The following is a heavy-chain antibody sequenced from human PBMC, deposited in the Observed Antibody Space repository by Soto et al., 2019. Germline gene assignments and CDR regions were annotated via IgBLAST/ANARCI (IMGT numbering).Heavy chain of an antibody. CDR1: GYTFTSYA. Sequence: QVQLVQSGSELKKPGASVKVSCKASGYTFTSYAMNWVRQAPGQGLEWMGWINTNTGNPTYAQGFTGRFVFSLDTSVSTEYLQICSLKAEDTAVYYCARKVYGDFWSGYRTWFDPWGQGTLVTVSS. D-gene: IGHD3-3*01. J-gene: IGHJ5*02. V-gene: IGHV7-4-1*01. CDR2: INTNTGNP. CDR3: ARKVYGDFWSGYRTWFDP.